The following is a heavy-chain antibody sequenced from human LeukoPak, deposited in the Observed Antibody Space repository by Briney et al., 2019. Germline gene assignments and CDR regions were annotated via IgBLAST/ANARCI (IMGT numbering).Heavy chain of an antibody. CDR1: GGSISSYY. J-gene: IGHJ4*02. V-gene: IGHV4-59*01. CDR3: ARDPGGSYLDY. D-gene: IGHD1-26*01. CDR2: IYYSGST. Sequence: SETLSLTCTVSGGSISSYYLSWIRQPPGKGLEWIGYIYYSGSTNYNPSLKSRVTISVDTSKNQFSLKLSSVTAADTAVYYCARDPGGSYLDYWGQGTLVTVSS.